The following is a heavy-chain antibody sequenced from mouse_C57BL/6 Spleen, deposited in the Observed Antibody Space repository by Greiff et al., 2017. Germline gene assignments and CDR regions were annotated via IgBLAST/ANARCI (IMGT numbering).Heavy chain of an antibody. Sequence: QVQLQQPGAELVKPGASVKMSCKASGYTFTSYWLTWVKQSPGQGLEWIGDIYPGSGSTNYNEKVKSKATLTVDTSSSTAYMQLSSLTSEDYAVYYCARSTSNWGFDYWGQGTTLTVSS. V-gene: IGHV1-55*01. D-gene: IGHD4-1*01. CDR3: ARSTSNWGFDY. CDR2: IYPGSGST. J-gene: IGHJ2*01. CDR1: GYTFTSYW.